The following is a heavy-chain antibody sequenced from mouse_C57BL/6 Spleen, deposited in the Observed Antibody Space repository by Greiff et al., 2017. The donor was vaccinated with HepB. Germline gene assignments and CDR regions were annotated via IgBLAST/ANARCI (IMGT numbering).Heavy chain of an antibody. D-gene: IGHD2-5*01. CDR2: INPGSGGT. J-gene: IGHJ4*01. CDR1: GYAFTNYL. CDR3: ARSNYVGAMDY. V-gene: IGHV1-54*01. Sequence: QVQLKQSGAELVRPGTSVKVSCKASGYAFTNYLIEWVKQRPGQGLEWIGVINPGSGGTNYNEKFKGKATLTADKSSSTAYMQLSSLTSEDSAVYFCARSNYVGAMDYWGQGTSVTVSS.